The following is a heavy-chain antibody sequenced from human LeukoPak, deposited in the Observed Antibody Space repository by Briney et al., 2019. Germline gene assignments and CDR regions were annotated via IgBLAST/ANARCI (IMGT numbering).Heavy chain of an antibody. CDR2: INPNSGDT. V-gene: IGHV1-2*06. CDR1: GYTFTVYY. D-gene: IGHD2-21*02. J-gene: IGHJ4*02. CDR3: ARDYCGGDCFPDY. Sequence: ASVKVSCKASGYTFTVYYVHWVRQAPGQGLEWVGRINPNSGDTNYAQKFRGRVTMTRDTSISTAYMELSRLRSDDTAVYYCARDYCGGDCFPDYWGQGTLVTVSS.